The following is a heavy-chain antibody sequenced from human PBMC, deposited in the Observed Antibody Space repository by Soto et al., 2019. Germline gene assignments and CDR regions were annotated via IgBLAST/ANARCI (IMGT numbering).Heavy chain of an antibody. V-gene: IGHV3-30-3*01. CDR2: ISYDGSNK. D-gene: IGHD4-17*01. Sequence: QVQLVESGGGVVQPGRSLRLSCAASGFTFSSYAMHWVRQAPGKGLEWVAVISYDGSNKYYAYSVKGRFTISRDNSKNTLYLQMNSLRAEDTAVYYCAREMVPYGDYEFSDYWGQGTLVTVSS. CDR1: GFTFSSYA. J-gene: IGHJ4*02. CDR3: AREMVPYGDYEFSDY.